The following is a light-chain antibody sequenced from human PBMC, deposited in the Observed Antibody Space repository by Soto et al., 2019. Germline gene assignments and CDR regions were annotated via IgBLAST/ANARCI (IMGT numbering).Light chain of an antibody. CDR3: QQRSNWPGT. V-gene: IGKV3D-20*02. CDR2: GAS. J-gene: IGKJ1*01. Sequence: EIVLTQSPGTLSLSPGERATLSCRASQSVTSNYIAWYQQKPGQAPRLLIYGASSRATGIPDRFSGSGSGTDFTLTISSLEPEDFAVYYCQQRSNWPGTFGQGTKVDIK. CDR1: QSVTSNY.